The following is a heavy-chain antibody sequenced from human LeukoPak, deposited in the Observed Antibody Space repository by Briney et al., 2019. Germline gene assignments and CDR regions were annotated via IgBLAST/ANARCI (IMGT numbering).Heavy chain of an antibody. CDR2: ISAYNGNT. V-gene: IGHV1-18*01. J-gene: IGHJ6*02. D-gene: IGHD3-3*01. Sequence: GASVKVSCKASGYTFTSYGISWVRQAPGQGLEWMGWISAYNGNTNYAQKLQGRVTMTTDTSTSTAYMELRSLRSDDTAVYYCARDQKYDFWSGNTETDYYYYGMDVWGQGTTVTVSS. CDR3: ARDQKYDFWSGNTETDYYYYGMDV. CDR1: GYTFTSYG.